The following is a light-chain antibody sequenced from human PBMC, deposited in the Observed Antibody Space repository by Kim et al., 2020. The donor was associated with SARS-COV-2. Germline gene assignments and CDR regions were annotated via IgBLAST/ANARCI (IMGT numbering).Light chain of an antibody. CDR3: QQYNNWPPYT. Sequence: VSPGDRATLSCGASQSVGSNLAWYQRKPGQAPRLLIYGTSTRATGIPARFSGSGSGTEFTLTISSLQSEDFAVYYCQQYNNWPPYTFGQGTKLEI. CDR2: GTS. CDR1: QSVGSN. V-gene: IGKV3-15*01. J-gene: IGKJ2*01.